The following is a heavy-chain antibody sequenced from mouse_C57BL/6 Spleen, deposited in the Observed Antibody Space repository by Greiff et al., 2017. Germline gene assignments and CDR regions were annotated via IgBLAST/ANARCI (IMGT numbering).Heavy chain of an antibody. CDR2: IDPNSGGT. Sequence: QVQLQQPGAELVKPGASVKLSCKASGYTFTSYWMHWVKQRPGRGLEWIGRIDPNSGGTTYNEPFKSKATLTVDKPSSTAYMQLSSLTSEDSAVYYGAREDWYDYDRGLAYWGQGTLVTVSA. CDR3: AREDWYDYDRGLAY. J-gene: IGHJ3*01. V-gene: IGHV1-72*01. D-gene: IGHD2-4*01. CDR1: GYTFTSYW.